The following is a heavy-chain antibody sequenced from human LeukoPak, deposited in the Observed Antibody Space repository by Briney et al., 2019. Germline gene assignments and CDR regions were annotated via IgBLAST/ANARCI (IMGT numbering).Heavy chain of an antibody. CDR1: GFTFSSHA. CDR2: ISGSGGST. CDR3: AKDHSPTY. D-gene: IGHD1-1*01. J-gene: IGHJ4*02. V-gene: IGHV3-23*01. Sequence: GGSLRLSCAASGFTFSSHAMSCVRQAPGKGLEWVSGISGSGGSTYYADSVKGRFTISRGNSKNTPYMQMNSLRVEDTAVYYCAKDHSPTYWGQGTLVTVSS.